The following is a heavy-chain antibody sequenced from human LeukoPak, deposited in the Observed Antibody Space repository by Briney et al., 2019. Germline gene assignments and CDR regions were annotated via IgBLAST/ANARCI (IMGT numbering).Heavy chain of an antibody. Sequence: SQTLSLTCTVSGGSISSGGYYWSWIRQHPGKGLEWIGYIYYSGSTYYNPSLKSRVTISVDTSKNQFSLKLSSVTAADTAVYYCARGVYIAAAQYAYWGQGTLVTVSS. V-gene: IGHV4-31*03. CDR1: GGSISSGGYY. CDR3: ARGVYIAAAQYAY. CDR2: IYYSGST. D-gene: IGHD6-13*01. J-gene: IGHJ4*02.